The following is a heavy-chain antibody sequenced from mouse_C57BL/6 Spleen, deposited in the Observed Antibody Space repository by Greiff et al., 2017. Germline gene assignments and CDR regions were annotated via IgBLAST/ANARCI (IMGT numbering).Heavy chain of an antibody. J-gene: IGHJ3*01. V-gene: IGHV5-6*01. D-gene: IGHD3-2*02. CDR2: ISSGGSYT. CDR1: GFTFSSYG. CDR3: ARHGSSGYVRFAY. Sequence: EVKVVESGGDLVKPGGSLKLSCAASGFTFSSYGMSWVRQTPDKRLEWVATISSGGSYTYYPDSVKGRFTISRDNAKNTLYLQMSSLKSEDTAMYYCARHGSSGYVRFAYWGQGTLGTVSA.